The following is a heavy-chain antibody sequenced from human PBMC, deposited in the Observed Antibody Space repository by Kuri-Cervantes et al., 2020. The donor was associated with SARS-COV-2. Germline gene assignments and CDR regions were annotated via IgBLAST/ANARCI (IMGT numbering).Heavy chain of an antibody. CDR1: GFTFSGYG. D-gene: IGHD6-13*01. V-gene: IGHV3-30*02. J-gene: IGHJ4*02. Sequence: GGSLRLSCAASGFTFSGYGMHWVRQAPGKGLEWVAFIRYDGSNKYYADSVKGRFTISRDNSKNTLYLQMNSLRAEDTAVYYCAKDRKQIAAAGLDYWGQGTLVTVSS. CDR3: AKDRKQIAAAGLDY. CDR2: IRYDGSNK.